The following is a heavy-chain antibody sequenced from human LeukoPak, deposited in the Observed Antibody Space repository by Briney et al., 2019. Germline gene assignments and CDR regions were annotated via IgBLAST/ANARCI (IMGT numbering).Heavy chain of an antibody. V-gene: IGHV5-51*01. CDR3: ARALQRGYYYYHMDV. J-gene: IGHJ6*03. Sequence: GESLKISCKGSGYSFTSYWIGWVRQMPGKGLEWMGIIYPGDSDTRYSPSFQGQVTISADKSISTAYLQWSSLKASDTAMYYCARALQRGYYYYHMDVWGKGTTVTISS. CDR1: GYSFTSYW. CDR2: IYPGDSDT. D-gene: IGHD5-18*01.